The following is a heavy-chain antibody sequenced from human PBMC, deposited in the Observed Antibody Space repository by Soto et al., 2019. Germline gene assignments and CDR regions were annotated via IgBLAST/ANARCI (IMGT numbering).Heavy chain of an antibody. V-gene: IGHV3-23*01. CDR1: GFTFSLSA. CDR2: ISGGGGST. J-gene: IGHJ1*01. Sequence: EVQLLESGGGFVQPGESLGLYCAASGFTFSLSAMSWVRQAPGRVLEWGSSISGGGGSTEYAESVKGRFTISRDNSKDKVHLKMNSIRAEATAIYDCAKGREYDILTGCDHWCQGALVSVSS. CDR3: AKGREYDILTGCDH. D-gene: IGHD3-9*01.